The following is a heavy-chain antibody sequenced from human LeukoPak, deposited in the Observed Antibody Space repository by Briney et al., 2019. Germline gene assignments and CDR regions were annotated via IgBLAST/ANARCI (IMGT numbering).Heavy chain of an antibody. J-gene: IGHJ4*02. CDR1: GFTFSSYS. CDR2: IKQDGSEK. Sequence: GGSLRLSCAASGFTFSSYSMNWVRQAPGEGLEWVANIKQDGSEKYYVDSVKGRFTISRDNAKNSLYLQMNSLRAEDTAVYYCARQRRYCSGDNCYQRTFDYWGQGTLVTVSS. CDR3: ARQRRYCSGDNCYQRTFDY. V-gene: IGHV3-7*01. D-gene: IGHD2-15*01.